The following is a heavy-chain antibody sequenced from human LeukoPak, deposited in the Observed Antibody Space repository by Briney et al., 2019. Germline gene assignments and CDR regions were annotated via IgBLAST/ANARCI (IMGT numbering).Heavy chain of an antibody. CDR3: ARDVPSGPTLRYLRSYYGMDV. CDR2: ISYDGSNK. D-gene: IGHD3-9*01. J-gene: IGHJ6*02. Sequence: PAGGSLRLSCAASGFTFSSYGMHWVRQAPGKGLEWVAVISYDGSNKYYADSVKGRFTISRDNSKNTLYLQMNSLRAEDTAVYYCARDVPSGPTLRYLRSYYGMDVWGQGTTVTVSS. V-gene: IGHV3-30*03. CDR1: GFTFSSYG.